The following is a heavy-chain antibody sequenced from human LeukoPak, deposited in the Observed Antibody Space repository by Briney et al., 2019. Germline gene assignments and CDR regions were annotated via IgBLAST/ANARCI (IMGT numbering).Heavy chain of an antibody. J-gene: IGHJ3*02. D-gene: IGHD3-3*01. CDR1: GFTFSSSN. CDR3: AREKKTEWTTGAFDM. Sequence: GGSLRLSCVASGFTFSSSNMNWVRQAPGKGLEWVSYISWNSGTVYYADSVKGRFTISRDNAQNALYLEMNSLRAEDTAVYYCAREKKTEWTTGAFDMWGQGTMVIVSS. V-gene: IGHV3-48*04. CDR2: ISWNSGTV.